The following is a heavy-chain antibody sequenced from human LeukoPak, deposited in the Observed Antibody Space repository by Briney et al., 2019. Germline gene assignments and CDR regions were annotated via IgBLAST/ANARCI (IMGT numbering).Heavy chain of an antibody. CDR1: GGSISSGGSY. CDR3: ASSVDILAGGHY. D-gene: IGHD3-9*01. V-gene: IGHV4-31*03. Sequence: PSETLSLTCTVSGGSISSGGSYWSWIRQHPGKGLEWIGYIYYSGSTYYNPSLKSRVTISVDTSKNQLSLKLSSVTAADTAVYYCASSVDILAGGHYWGQGTLVTVSS. CDR2: IYYSGST. J-gene: IGHJ4*02.